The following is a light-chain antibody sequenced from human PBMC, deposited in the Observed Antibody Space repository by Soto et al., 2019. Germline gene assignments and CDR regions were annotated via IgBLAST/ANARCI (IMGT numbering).Light chain of an antibody. Sequence: EIVLTQSPATLSLSPGERATLSCRASQSVSSYLAWYQQKPGQAPRLLIYDASNRATGIPARFSGSGSGTDITLTISSLEPEDFAVYHCQQRNNWPKRFTFGPGTKVDIK. CDR3: QQRNNWPKRFT. CDR2: DAS. J-gene: IGKJ3*01. V-gene: IGKV3-11*01. CDR1: QSVSSY.